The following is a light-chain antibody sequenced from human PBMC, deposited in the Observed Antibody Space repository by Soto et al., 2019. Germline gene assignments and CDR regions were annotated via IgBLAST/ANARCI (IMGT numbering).Light chain of an antibody. J-gene: IGKJ1*01. Sequence: DIQMTQSPSSLSASVGDRVTITCRASQGIRNELAWYQEKPGKAPRRLIYAASTLQSGVPSRFSGSGSGTEFTLTISSLQPDDFATYYCQHYNSYSEAFGQGTKVDI. CDR1: QGIRNE. CDR2: AAS. V-gene: IGKV1-17*01. CDR3: QHYNSYSEA.